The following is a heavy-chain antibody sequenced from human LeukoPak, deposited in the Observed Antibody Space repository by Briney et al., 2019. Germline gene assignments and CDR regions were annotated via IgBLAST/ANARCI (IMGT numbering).Heavy chain of an antibody. CDR2: ISAYNGNT. D-gene: IGHD5-12*01. J-gene: IGHJ3*02. V-gene: IGHV1-18*01. CDR1: GYTFTSYG. Sequence: GASVKVSCKASGYTFTSYGISWVRQAPGQGLEWMGWISAYNGNTNYAQKLQGRVTMTTDTSTSTAYMELRSLRSDDTAVYYCARAGGYSGYDLTRYAFDIWGQGTMVTVSS. CDR3: ARAGGYSGYDLTRYAFDI.